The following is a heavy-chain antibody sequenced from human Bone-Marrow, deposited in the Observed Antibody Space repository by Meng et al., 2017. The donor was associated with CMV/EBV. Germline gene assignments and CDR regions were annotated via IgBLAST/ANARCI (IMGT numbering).Heavy chain of an antibody. CDR1: GYTFTSYY. V-gene: IGHV1-46*01. D-gene: IGHD2-2*02. Sequence: ASVKVSCKASGYTFTSYYMHWVRQAPGQGLEWMGIINPSGGSTSYAQKFQGRVTMTRDTSISTAYMELSRLRSDDTAVYYCARIGTYCSSTSCYTFDIWGQGTMVTVSS. CDR3: ARIGTYCSSTSCYTFDI. CDR2: INPSGGST. J-gene: IGHJ3*02.